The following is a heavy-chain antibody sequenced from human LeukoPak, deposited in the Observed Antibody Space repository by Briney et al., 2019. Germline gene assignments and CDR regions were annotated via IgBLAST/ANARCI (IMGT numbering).Heavy chain of an antibody. CDR1: GYTFTGYY. D-gene: IGHD3-22*01. CDR3: ATETTYYDSSGSWAFDI. J-gene: IGHJ3*02. CDR2: INPNSGGT. Sequence: ASVKVSCKASGYTFTGYYMHWVPQAPGQGLEWMGRINPNSGGTNYAQKFQGRVTMTEDTSTDTAYMELSSLRSEDTAVYYCATETTYYDSSGSWAFDIWGQGTMVTVSS. V-gene: IGHV1-2*06.